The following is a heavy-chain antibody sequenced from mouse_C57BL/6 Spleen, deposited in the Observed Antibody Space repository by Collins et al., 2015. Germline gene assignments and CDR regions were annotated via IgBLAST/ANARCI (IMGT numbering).Heavy chain of an antibody. V-gene: IGHV3-6*01. D-gene: IGHD2-1*01. J-gene: IGHJ2*01. CDR3: ARYGNYEDY. Sequence: GSNNYNPSLKNRISITRDTSKNQFFLKLNSVTTEDTATYYCARYGNYEDYWGQGTTLTVSS. CDR2: GSN.